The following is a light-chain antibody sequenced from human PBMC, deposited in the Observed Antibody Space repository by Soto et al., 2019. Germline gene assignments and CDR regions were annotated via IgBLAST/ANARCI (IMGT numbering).Light chain of an antibody. J-gene: IGKJ2*01. CDR3: KQYNSWPPSYT. CDR2: GAS. CDR1: QSVRSY. Sequence: EIVMTQSPATLSVSLGDKATLSCRASQSVRSYLAWYQQKPGQAPRLLIYGASTRATGIPARFSGSGSETDFTLTISSLQSEDFAIYYCKQYNSWPPSYTFGQGTKLEIK. V-gene: IGKV3-15*01.